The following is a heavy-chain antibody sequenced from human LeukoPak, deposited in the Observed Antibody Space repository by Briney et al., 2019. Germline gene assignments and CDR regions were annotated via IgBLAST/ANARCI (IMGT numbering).Heavy chain of an antibody. CDR2: IDPSDSYT. CDR1: GYSFTSYW. D-gene: IGHD3-3*01. Sequence: PGESLKISCKGSGYSFTSYWISWVRQMPGKGLEWMGRIDPSDSYTNYSPSFQGHVTISADKSISTAYLQWSSLKASDTAMYYCVGGLLDAFDIWGQGTMVTVSS. J-gene: IGHJ3*02. CDR3: VGGLLDAFDI. V-gene: IGHV5-10-1*01.